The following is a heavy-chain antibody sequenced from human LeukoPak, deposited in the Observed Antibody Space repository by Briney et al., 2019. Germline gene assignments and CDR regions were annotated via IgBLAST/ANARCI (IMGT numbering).Heavy chain of an antibody. CDR3: ARVLSLDYGDFYFDY. V-gene: IGHV4-61*01. J-gene: IGHJ4*02. Sequence: SETLSLTCTVSGGSISSSSYYWSWIRQPPGKGLEWIGYIYYSGSTNYNPSLKSRVTISVDTSRNQLSLKMISVTAADTAVYYCARVLSLDYGDFYFDYWGQGTLVTVSS. D-gene: IGHD4-17*01. CDR2: IYYSGST. CDR1: GGSISSSSYY.